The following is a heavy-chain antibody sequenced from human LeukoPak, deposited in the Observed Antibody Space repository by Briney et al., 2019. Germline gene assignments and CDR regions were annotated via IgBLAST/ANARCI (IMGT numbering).Heavy chain of an antibody. CDR2: VSGDGGTT. CDR1: GFAFEDDG. J-gene: IGHJ3*01. Sequence: GGSLRLSCAASGFAFEDDGMHWVRQTPGGGLQWVSLVSGDGGTTYYIDSVKGRFTISRDNSQNSLHLQMNSLRIEDTGMYYRAKSHLDQPDAFGVWGQGTMVIVSS. CDR3: AKSHLDQPDAFGV. V-gene: IGHV3-43*02. D-gene: IGHD1/OR15-1a*01.